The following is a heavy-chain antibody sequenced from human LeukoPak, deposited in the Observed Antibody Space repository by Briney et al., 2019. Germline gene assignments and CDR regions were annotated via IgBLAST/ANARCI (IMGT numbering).Heavy chain of an antibody. CDR2: ISGSGGST. D-gene: IGHD3-16*02. V-gene: IGHV3-23*01. CDR1: GFTFSSYD. J-gene: IGHJ4*02. Sequence: GGSLRLSCAASGFTFSSYDMSWVRQAPGKGLEWVSAISGSGGSTYYADSVKGRFTISRDNSKNTLYLQMNSLRDEDTAVYYXXKVXPXYDXVWGSYRYTFDYWGQGTLVTVSS. CDR3: XKVXPXYDXVWGSYRYTFDY.